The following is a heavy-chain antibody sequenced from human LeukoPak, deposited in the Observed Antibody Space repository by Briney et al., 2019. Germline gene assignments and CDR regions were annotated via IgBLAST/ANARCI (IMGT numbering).Heavy chain of an antibody. CDR3: AREREYQLLS. CDR1: GGSISSGGYY. V-gene: IGHV4-31*03. D-gene: IGHD2-2*01. Sequence: SETLPLTCTVSGGSISSGGYYWSWIRQHPGKGLEWIGYIYYSGSTYYNPSLKSRVTISVDTSKNQFSLKLSSVTAADTAVYYCAREREYQLLSWGQGTLVTVSS. J-gene: IGHJ4*02. CDR2: IYYSGST.